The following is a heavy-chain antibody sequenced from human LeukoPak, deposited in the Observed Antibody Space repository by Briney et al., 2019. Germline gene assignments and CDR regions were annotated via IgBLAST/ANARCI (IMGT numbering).Heavy chain of an antibody. D-gene: IGHD3-3*01. V-gene: IGHV4-59*08. J-gene: IGHJ4*02. CDR3: ARYTGGYYAY. CDR1: GYSISTYY. Sequence: SETLSLTCTVSGYSISTYYWSWIRQPPGKGLEWIGYISYSGSTNYNPSLKSRVTISVDTSKNQFSLKLSSVTAADTAVYYCARYTGGYYAYWGQGTLVTVSS. CDR2: ISYSGST.